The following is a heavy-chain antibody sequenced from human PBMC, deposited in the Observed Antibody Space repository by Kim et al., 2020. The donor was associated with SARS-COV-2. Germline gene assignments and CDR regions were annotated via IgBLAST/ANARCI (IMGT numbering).Heavy chain of an antibody. CDR3: ARDFIAVADFRD. D-gene: IGHD6-19*01. J-gene: IGHJ4*02. V-gene: IGHV1-2*02. Sequence: NYAPKCQGRITMTRDTSISTAYMELSRLRADDTAVYYCARDFIAVADFRDWGQGTLVTVSS.